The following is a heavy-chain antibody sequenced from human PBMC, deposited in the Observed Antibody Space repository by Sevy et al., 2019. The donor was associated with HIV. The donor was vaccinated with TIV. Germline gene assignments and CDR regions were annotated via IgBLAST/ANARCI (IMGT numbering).Heavy chain of an antibody. V-gene: IGHV3-21*01. CDR1: GFTFITYT. D-gene: IGHD3-22*01. CDR3: ARANLDSSGSYDAFDI. Sequence: GGSLRLSCAASGFTFITYTMNWVRQAPGKGLDWVSSIGISSSYIYYEDSVKGRFTISRDNAKNSLYLQMNSLRAEDMAVYYCARANLDSSGSYDAFDIWGQGTMVNVSS. CDR2: IGISSSYI. J-gene: IGHJ3*02.